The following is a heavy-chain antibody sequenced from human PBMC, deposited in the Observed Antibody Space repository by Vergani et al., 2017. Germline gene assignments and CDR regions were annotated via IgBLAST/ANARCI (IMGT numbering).Heavy chain of an antibody. CDR2: IWYDGSNK. V-gene: IGHV3-33*01. D-gene: IGHD3-3*01. J-gene: IGHJ5*02. Sequence: QVHLVESGGGVVQPGRSLTLSCSASGFTFSSYGMHWVRQAPGKGLEWVACIWYDGSNKRYVESVKGRFTISRDNSKNTVYLQMNSLRADDTAVYYCVRGGRGDHGDFWSRLGPWGQGTRVIVSS. CDR3: VRGGRGDHGDFWSRLGP. CDR1: GFTFSSYG.